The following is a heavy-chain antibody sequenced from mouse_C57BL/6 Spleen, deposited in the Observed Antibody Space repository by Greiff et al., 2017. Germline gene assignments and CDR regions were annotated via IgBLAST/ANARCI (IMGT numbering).Heavy chain of an antibody. CDR3: ALYGSSYEAY. Sequence: QVQLQQPGAELVMPGASVKLSCKASGYTFTSYWMHWVKQRPGQGLEWIGAIDPSDSYTNYNQKFKGKSTLTVDKSSSTAYMQLSSLTSEDSAVYYCALYGSSYEAYWGQGTLVTVSA. V-gene: IGHV1-69*01. D-gene: IGHD1-1*01. CDR1: GYTFTSYW. CDR2: IDPSDSYT. J-gene: IGHJ3*01.